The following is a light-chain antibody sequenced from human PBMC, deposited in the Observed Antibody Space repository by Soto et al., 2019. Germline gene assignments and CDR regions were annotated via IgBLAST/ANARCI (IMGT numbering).Light chain of an antibody. J-gene: IGKJ2*01. CDR2: AAS. Sequence: EIQLTQSPSSLSASVGNSVTITCRASQSISAYLNWYQQKQGKAPKLLICAASSLQSGVPSRFSGSVSGTDGAITISSLRTEDGTTYDCQQRFTTLYTFGQGTKVDNK. V-gene: IGKV1-39*01. CDR1: QSISAY. CDR3: QQRFTTLYT.